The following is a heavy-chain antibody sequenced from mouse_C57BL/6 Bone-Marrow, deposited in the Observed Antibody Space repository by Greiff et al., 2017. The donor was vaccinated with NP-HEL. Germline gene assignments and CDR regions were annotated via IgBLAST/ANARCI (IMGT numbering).Heavy chain of an antibody. CDR2: INPSSGYT. V-gene: IGHV1-7*01. CDR3: ARANYSNYDFDY. CDR1: GYTFTSYW. Sequence: QVQLQQSGAELAKPGASVKLSCKASGYTFTSYWMHWVKQRPGQGLEWIGYINPSSGYTKYNQKFKGKATLTADKSSSTAYMQLSSLTYEDSAVYYCARANYSNYDFDYWGQGTTLTVSS. J-gene: IGHJ2*01. D-gene: IGHD2-5*01.